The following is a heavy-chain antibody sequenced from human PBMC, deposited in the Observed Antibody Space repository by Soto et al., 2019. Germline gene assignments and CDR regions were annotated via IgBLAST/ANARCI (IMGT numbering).Heavy chain of an antibody. CDR2: IYYSGST. Sequence: KTSETLSLTCTVSGGSISSSSYYWGWIRQPPGKGLEWIGSIYYSGSTYYNPSLKSRVTISVDTSKNQFSLKLSSVTAADTAVYYCARHAETQLWLEAGWFDPWGQGTLVTVSS. CDR1: GGSISSSSYY. CDR3: ARHAETQLWLEAGWFDP. D-gene: IGHD5-18*01. V-gene: IGHV4-39*01. J-gene: IGHJ5*02.